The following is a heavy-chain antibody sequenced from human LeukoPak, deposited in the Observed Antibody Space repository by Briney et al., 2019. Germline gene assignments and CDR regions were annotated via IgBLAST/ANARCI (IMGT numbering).Heavy chain of an antibody. CDR3: ARHKGRQQLVRGWFDP. CDR2: INHSGST. D-gene: IGHD6-13*01. J-gene: IGHJ5*02. V-gene: IGHV4-34*01. Sequence: SETLSPTCAVYGGSFSGYYWSWIRQPPGKGLEWIGEINHSGSTNYNPSLKSRVTISVDTSKNQFSLKLSSVTAADTAVYYCARHKGRQQLVRGWFDPWGQGTLVTVSS. CDR1: GGSFSGYY.